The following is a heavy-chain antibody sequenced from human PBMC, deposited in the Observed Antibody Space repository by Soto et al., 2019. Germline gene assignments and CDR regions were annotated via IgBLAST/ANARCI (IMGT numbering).Heavy chain of an antibody. CDR2: IIPMLGIA. V-gene: IGHV1-69*01. CDR1: GGSFSDYA. Sequence: QVQLVQSGAEVKKPGSSVKVSCQASGGSFSDYAISWVRQAPGQGLEWMGGIIPMLGIADNAQKFQGRVIITADENKSTVYMELSSLRSEDTAVYYCARDGDYYDSSGFQRDYHYYGMDVWGQGTTVTVAS. D-gene: IGHD3-22*01. CDR3: ARDGDYYDSSGFQRDYHYYGMDV. J-gene: IGHJ6*02.